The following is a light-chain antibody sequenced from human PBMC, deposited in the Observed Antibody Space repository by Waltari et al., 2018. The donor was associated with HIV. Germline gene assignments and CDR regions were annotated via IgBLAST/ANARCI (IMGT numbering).Light chain of an antibody. V-gene: IGLV1-44*01. CDR3: AAWDDSLIGPV. CDR2: SNS. Sequence: QSVLTQPPSASGTPGQRVTISCSGSSSNIGSNTVNWYQQLPGTAPKLLIYSNSQRPSGVPDRLAGSKSGTSASLAISGLQSEDEANYYCAAWDDSLIGPVFGGGTKLTVL. J-gene: IGLJ3*02. CDR1: SSNIGSNT.